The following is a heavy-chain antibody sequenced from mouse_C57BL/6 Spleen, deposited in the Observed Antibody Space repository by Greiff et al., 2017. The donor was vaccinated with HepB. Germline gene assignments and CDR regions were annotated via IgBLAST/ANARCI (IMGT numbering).Heavy chain of an antibody. CDR3: ARHDGYYFDY. J-gene: IGHJ2*01. Sequence: EVQGVESRGDLVKPGGSLKLSCAASGFTFSSYGMSWVRQTPDKRLEWVATISSGGSYTYYPDSVKGRFTISRDNAKNTLYLQMSRLKSEDTAMYYCARHDGYYFDYWGQGTTLTVSS. V-gene: IGHV5-6*01. CDR1: GFTFSSYG. D-gene: IGHD2-3*01. CDR2: ISSGGSYT.